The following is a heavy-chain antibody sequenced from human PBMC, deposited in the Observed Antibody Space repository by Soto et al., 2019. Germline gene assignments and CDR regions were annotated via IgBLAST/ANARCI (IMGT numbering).Heavy chain of an antibody. D-gene: IGHD3-3*01. CDR3: AKKTYYDFWSGYYYFDY. CDR2: ISGSGGST. Sequence: GESLKISCAASGFTFSSYAMSWVRQAPGKGLEWVSAISGSGGSTYYADSVKGRFTISRDNSKNTLYLQMNSLRAEDTAVYYCAKKTYYDFWSGYYYFDYWGQGTLVTVSS. J-gene: IGHJ4*02. V-gene: IGHV3-23*01. CDR1: GFTFSSYA.